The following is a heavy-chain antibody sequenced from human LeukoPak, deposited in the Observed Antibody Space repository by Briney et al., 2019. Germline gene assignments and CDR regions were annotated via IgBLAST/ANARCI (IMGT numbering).Heavy chain of an antibody. CDR2: IYYSGST. D-gene: IGHD3-10*01. CDR3: ASVGSGSYYRFDY. V-gene: IGHV4-59*01. J-gene: IGHJ4*02. Sequence: SETLSLTCTVSGGSISSYYWSWIRQPPGKGLEWIGYIYYSGSTNYNPSLKSRVTISVDTSKNQFSLKLSSVTAADTAVYYCASVGSGSYYRFDYWGQGTLVTVSS. CDR1: GGSISSYY.